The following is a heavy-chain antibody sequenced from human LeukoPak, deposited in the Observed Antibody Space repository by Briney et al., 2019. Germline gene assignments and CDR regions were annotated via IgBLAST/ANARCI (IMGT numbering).Heavy chain of an antibody. Sequence: SETLSLTCTVSGGSIRSTTHYWSWIRQPPGKGLEWIGYIYQTGSTNYNPSLRSRVTISVDTSKNQFSLRLSSVTAADTAVYYCARHGQQWLVVYWGQGTLVTVSS. CDR1: GGSIRSTTHY. V-gene: IGHV4-59*08. CDR2: IYQTGST. J-gene: IGHJ4*02. D-gene: IGHD6-19*01. CDR3: ARHGQQWLVVY.